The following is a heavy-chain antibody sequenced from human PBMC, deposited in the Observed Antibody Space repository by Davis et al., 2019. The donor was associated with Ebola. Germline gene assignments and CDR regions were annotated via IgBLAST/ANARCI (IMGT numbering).Heavy chain of an antibody. Sequence: PSETLSLTCAVYGGSFNDYYWSWIRQPPGKGLEWMGEIYHSGSTNYNPSFKSRVTVSLETSKNHFSLRLNSVTSADTAVYYCASLNGYARFDYWGQGTLVTVSS. D-gene: IGHD5-12*01. CDR1: GGSFNDYY. CDR3: ASLNGYARFDY. CDR2: IYHSGST. V-gene: IGHV4-34*01. J-gene: IGHJ4*02.